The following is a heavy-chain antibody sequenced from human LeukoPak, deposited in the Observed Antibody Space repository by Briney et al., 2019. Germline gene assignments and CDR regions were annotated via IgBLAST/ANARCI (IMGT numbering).Heavy chain of an antibody. CDR2: VSGDGSTT. D-gene: IGHD1-26*01. J-gene: IGHJ4*02. V-gene: IGHV3-43*02. CDR3: VKDETGSCDY. Sequence: PGGSLRLSCAASGFTFNDYIMHWVRQVPGKGLEWVSLVSGDGSTTHYADSVKGRFTIYRDNSKNSVYLQLNSLRGEDTAFYYCVKDETGSCDYWGQGTLVTVSS. CDR1: GFTFNDYI.